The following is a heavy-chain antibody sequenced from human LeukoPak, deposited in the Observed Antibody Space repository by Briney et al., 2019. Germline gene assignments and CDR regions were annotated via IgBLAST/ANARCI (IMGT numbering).Heavy chain of an antibody. CDR2: INPSGGST. J-gene: IGHJ3*02. CDR1: GYTFTSYY. D-gene: IGHD3-22*01. V-gene: IGHV1-46*01. CDR3: ARDDHGYYDSSGYYYSHAFDI. Sequence: GASVKVSCKASGYTFTSYYIHWVRQAPGQGLEWMGIINPSGGSTSYAQKFQGRVTMTRDMSTSTAYMELSRLRSDDTAVYYCARDDHGYYDSSGYYYSHAFDIWGQGTMVTVSS.